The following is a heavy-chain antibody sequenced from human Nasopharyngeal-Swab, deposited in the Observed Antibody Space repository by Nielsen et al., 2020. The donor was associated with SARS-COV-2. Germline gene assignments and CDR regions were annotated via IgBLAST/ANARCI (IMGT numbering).Heavy chain of an antibody. J-gene: IGHJ3*02. V-gene: IGHV3-30-3*01. Sequence: WIRQPPGKGLEWVAVISYDGSNKYYADSVKGRFTISRDNSKNTLYLQMNSLRAEDTAVYYCAGVYSSYYDSSGKGAFDIWGQGTMVTVSS. D-gene: IGHD3-22*01. CDR3: AGVYSSYYDSSGKGAFDI. CDR2: ISYDGSNK.